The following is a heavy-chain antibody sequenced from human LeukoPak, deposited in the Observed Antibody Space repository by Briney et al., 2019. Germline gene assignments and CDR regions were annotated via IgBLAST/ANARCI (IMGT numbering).Heavy chain of an antibody. CDR1: GFTFSSYA. J-gene: IGHJ4*02. V-gene: IGHV3-23*01. CDR2: ISGSGGTT. D-gene: IGHD3-22*01. CDR3: AVGAQYYYDSSGYYYS. Sequence: GGSLRLSCAASGFTFSSYAMSWVRQAPGKGLEWVSGISGSGGTTYHADSVKGRFTISRDNSKNTLYLQMNSLRAEDTAVYYCAVGAQYYYDSSGYYYSWGQGTLVTVSS.